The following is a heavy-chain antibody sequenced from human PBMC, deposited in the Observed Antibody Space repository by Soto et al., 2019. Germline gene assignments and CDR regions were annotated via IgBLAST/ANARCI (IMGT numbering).Heavy chain of an antibody. CDR3: TRTELGAAYNWFDP. CDR1: GYTFTDYY. D-gene: IGHD6-25*01. Sequence: GASVKVSCKASGYTFTDYYIHWVRQAPGQGLEWMGWINPNNGDTRYAHKFQDSVTMTGDTSISTAYMDVKKLRSDDTAIYYCTRTELGAAYNWFDPWGQGTLVTVSS. V-gene: IGHV1-2*04. J-gene: IGHJ5*01. CDR2: INPNNGDT.